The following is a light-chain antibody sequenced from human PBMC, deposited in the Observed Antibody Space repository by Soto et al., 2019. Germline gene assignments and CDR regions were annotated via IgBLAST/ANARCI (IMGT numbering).Light chain of an antibody. CDR2: GAF. V-gene: IGKV3-15*01. CDR1: QNVDSN. CDR3: QQYKSWPPWT. J-gene: IGKJ1*01. Sequence: EIVVTQSPATLSVSPGERATLSCRTSQNVDSNLAWYQHKSGQAPSLLIYGAFTRATGVPARFSGSGSGTEFTLTISSLQSEDFAVYFCQQYKSWPPWTFGQGTKVDIK.